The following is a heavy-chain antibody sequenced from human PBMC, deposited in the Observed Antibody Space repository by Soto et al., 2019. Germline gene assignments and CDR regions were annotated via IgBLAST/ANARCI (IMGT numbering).Heavy chain of an antibody. CDR2: IDPSDSQT. D-gene: IGHD3-22*01. J-gene: IGHJ4*02. V-gene: IGHV5-10-1*01. CDR1: GYSFAVYW. CDR3: ARQIYDSDTGPNFQYYFDS. Sequence: GESLKSSCKGSGYSFAVYWITWVLQKPGKGLEWMGRIDPSDSQTYYSPSFRGHVTISATKSITTVFLQWSSLRASDTAMYYCARQIYDSDTGPNFQYYFDSWGQGTPVTVS.